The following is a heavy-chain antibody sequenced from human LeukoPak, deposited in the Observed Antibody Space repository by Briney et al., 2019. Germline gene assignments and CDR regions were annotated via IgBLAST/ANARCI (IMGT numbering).Heavy chain of an antibody. D-gene: IGHD4-17*01. J-gene: IGHJ5*02. CDR1: GGSFSGYY. Sequence: PSETLSLTCAVYGGSFSGYYWSSIRQPPGKGLEWIGEINHSGSTNYNPSLKSRVTISVDTSKNQFSLKLTSVTAADTAVYYCVYGDYGVWFDPWGQGTLVTVSS. V-gene: IGHV4-34*01. CDR2: INHSGST. CDR3: VYGDYGVWFDP.